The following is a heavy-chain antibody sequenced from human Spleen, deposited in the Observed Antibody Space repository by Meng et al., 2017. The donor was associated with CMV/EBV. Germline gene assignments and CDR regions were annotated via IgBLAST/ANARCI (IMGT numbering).Heavy chain of an antibody. D-gene: IGHD6-25*01. CDR3: AQIAAKPSYYYYYGMDV. V-gene: IGHV4-59*08. CDR2: IYYSGST. Sequence: SETLSLTCTVSGGSISSYYWSWIRQPPGKGLEWIGYIYYSGSTNYNPSLKSRVTISVDTSKNQFSLKLSSVTAADTAVYYCAQIAAKPSYYYYYGMDVWGQGTTVTVSS. J-gene: IGHJ6*02. CDR1: GGSISSYY.